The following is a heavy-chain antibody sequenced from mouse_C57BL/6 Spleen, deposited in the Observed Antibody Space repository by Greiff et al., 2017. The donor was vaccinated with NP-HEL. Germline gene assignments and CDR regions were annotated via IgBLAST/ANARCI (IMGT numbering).Heavy chain of an antibody. CDR1: GYAFSSSW. Sequence: QVQLQQSGPELVKPGASVKISCKASGYAFSSSWMNWVKQRPGKGLEWIGRIYPGDGDTNYNGKFKGKATLTADKSSSTAYMQLSSLTSEDSAVYVCARSFYDGNPYYAMDYWGQGTSVTVSS. CDR3: ARSFYDGNPYYAMDY. J-gene: IGHJ4*01. CDR2: IYPGDGDT. V-gene: IGHV1-82*01. D-gene: IGHD2-1*01.